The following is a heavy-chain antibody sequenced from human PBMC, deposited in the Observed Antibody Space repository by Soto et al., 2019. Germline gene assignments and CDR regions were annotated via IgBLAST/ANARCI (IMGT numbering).Heavy chain of an antibody. J-gene: IGHJ4*02. D-gene: IGHD4-17*01. CDR1: GVTFRSYS. CDR3: VIDGAVFDY. Sequence: VGSMRLSCAASGVTFRSYSMNWVRQAPGKGLEWVSYISSSSSTIYYADSVKGRFTISRDNAKKSLFLQMNSLRAEVTAVYYYVIDGAVFDYWGQGTLVTVSS. CDR2: ISSSSSTI. V-gene: IGHV3-48*01.